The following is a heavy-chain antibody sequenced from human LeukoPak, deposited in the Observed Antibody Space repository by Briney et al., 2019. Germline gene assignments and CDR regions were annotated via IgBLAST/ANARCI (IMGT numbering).Heavy chain of an antibody. Sequence: SETLSLTCTVSGGSISSYYWSWIRQPPGKGLGWIGYIYYSGSTNYNPSLKSRVTISVDTSKNQFSLKLSSVTAADTAVYYCARYSSSWSPNWFDPWGQGTLVTVSS. CDR1: GGSISSYY. CDR2: IYYSGST. D-gene: IGHD6-13*01. J-gene: IGHJ5*02. CDR3: ARYSSSWSPNWFDP. V-gene: IGHV4-59*01.